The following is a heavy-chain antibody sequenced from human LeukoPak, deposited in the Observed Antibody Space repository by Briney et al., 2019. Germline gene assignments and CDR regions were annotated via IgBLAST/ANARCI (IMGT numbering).Heavy chain of an antibody. CDR1: GFTFGDYY. Sequence: GWSLRLSCAGSGFTFGDYYMSWIRQAPGKGLEWASYIRSSGRTKYYGDTVKGRFTISRDNAKNSLYPQMNSLRAEDTAVYYCARVEIVPAAIRTVEDYYYGMDVWGQGTTVTVSS. D-gene: IGHD2-2*01. CDR2: IRSSGRTK. CDR3: ARVEIVPAAIRTVEDYYYGMDV. J-gene: IGHJ6*02. V-gene: IGHV3-11*01.